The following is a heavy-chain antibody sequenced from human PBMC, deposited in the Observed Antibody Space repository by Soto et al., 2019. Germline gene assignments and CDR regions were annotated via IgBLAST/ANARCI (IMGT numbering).Heavy chain of an antibody. J-gene: IGHJ6*02. V-gene: IGHV3-43*01. CDR3: AKDINYNSGYYYFSGMDV. CDR1: GFTFDDYT. Sequence: GGSLRLSCAASGFTFDDYTMRWVRQAPGKGLEWVSLISWDGGSTYYADSVKGRFTISRDNSKNSLYLQMNSLRTEDTALYYCAKDINYNSGYYYFSGMDVWGQGSTVTVS. CDR2: ISWDGGST. D-gene: IGHD5-12*01.